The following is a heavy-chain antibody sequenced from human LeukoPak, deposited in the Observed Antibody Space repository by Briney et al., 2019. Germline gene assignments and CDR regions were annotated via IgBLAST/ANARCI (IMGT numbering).Heavy chain of an antibody. Sequence: SETLSLTCTVSGGSISSYYWSWIRQPPGKGLEWIGYIYYSGSTNYNPSLKSRVTISVDMSKNQFSLKLSSVTAADTAVYYCAREGGSYQGGYYFDYLGQGTLVTVSS. D-gene: IGHD1-26*01. CDR3: AREGGSYQGGYYFDY. CDR1: GGSISSYY. J-gene: IGHJ4*02. CDR2: IYYSGST. V-gene: IGHV4-59*01.